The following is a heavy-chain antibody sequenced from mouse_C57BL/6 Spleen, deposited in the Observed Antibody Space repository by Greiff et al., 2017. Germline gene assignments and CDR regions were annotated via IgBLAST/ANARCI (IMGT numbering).Heavy chain of an antibody. CDR1: GYTFTSYW. J-gene: IGHJ3*01. CDR2: IHPNSGST. CDR3: AKFYYDYDGGFAY. Sequence: QVQLKQPGAELVKPGASVKLSCKASGYTFTSYWMHWVKQRPGQGLEWIGMIHPNSGSTNYNEKFKSKATLTVDKSSSTAYMQLSSLTSEVSAFYYCAKFYYDYDGGFAYWGQGTLVTVSA. V-gene: IGHV1-64*01. D-gene: IGHD2-4*01.